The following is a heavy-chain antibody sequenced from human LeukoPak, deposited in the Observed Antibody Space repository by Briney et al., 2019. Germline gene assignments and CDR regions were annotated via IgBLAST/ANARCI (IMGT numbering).Heavy chain of an antibody. Sequence: SETLSLTCTVYGGSFSGYYWSWIRQPPGKGLEWIGKINHSGSTNYNPSLKSRVTISVDTSKNQFSLKLSSVTAADTAVYYCARHEELSITMVRGVITAFDIWGQGTMVTVSS. CDR3: ARHEELSITMVRGVITAFDI. CDR2: INHSGST. V-gene: IGHV4-34*01. CDR1: GGSFSGYY. D-gene: IGHD3-10*01. J-gene: IGHJ3*02.